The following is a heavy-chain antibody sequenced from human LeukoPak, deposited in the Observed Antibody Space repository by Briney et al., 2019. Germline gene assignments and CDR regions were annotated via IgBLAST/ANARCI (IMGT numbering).Heavy chain of an antibody. CDR1: GGSISSGGYY. J-gene: IGHJ4*02. V-gene: IGHV4-31*03. CDR3: ARRGVTQKYFDY. Sequence: SQTLSLTCTVSGGSISSGGYYWSWIRQHLGKGLEWIGYIYYSGSTYYNPSLKSRVTISVDTSKNQFSLKLSSVTAADTAVYYCARRGVTQKYFDYWGQGTLVTVSS. CDR2: IYYSGST. D-gene: IGHD3-10*01.